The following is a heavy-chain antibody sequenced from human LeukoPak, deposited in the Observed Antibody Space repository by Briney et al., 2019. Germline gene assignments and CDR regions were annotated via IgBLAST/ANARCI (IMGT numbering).Heavy chain of an antibody. CDR1: GGSFSGYY. CDR2: INHSGST. J-gene: IGHJ4*02. V-gene: IGHV4-34*01. Sequence: PSETLSLTCDVYGGSFSGYYWSWIRQPPGKGLEWIGEINHSGSTNYNPSLKSRVTISVDTSKNQFSLKLSSVTAADTAVYYCARTWYSSGRRPYDYWGQGTLVTVSS. D-gene: IGHD6-19*01. CDR3: ARTWYSSGRRPYDY.